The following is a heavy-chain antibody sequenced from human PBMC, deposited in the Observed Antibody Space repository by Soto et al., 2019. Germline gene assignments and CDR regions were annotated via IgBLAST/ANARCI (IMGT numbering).Heavy chain of an antibody. CDR1: GFTFSSYG. Sequence: PGGSLRLSCAASGFTFSSYGMHWVRQAPGKGLEWVAVISYDGSNKYYADSVKGRFTISRDNSKNTLYLQMNSLRAEDTAVYYCAKHGVGCSSTSCYARYGMDVWGQGTTVTVSS. V-gene: IGHV3-30*18. J-gene: IGHJ6*02. D-gene: IGHD2-2*01. CDR2: ISYDGSNK. CDR3: AKHGVGCSSTSCYARYGMDV.